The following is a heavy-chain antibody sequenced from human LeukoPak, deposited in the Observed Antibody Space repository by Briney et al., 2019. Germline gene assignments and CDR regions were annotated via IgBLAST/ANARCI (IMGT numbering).Heavy chain of an antibody. CDR3: AKDLTPAAADYYFDY. V-gene: IGHV3-30-3*01. CDR2: ISYDGGNK. J-gene: IGHJ4*02. Sequence: PGRSLRLSCAASGFTFSSYAMHWVRQAPGKGLEWVAVISYDGGNKYYADSVKGRFTISRDNSKNTLYLQMNSLRAEDTAVYYCAKDLTPAAADYYFDYWGQGTLVTVSS. CDR1: GFTFSSYA. D-gene: IGHD6-13*01.